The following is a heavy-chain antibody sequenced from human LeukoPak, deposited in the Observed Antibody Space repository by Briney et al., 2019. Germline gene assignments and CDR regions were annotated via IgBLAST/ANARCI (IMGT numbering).Heavy chain of an antibody. Sequence: SETLSLTCAVYGGSFSGYYWSWIRQPPGKGLEWIGEINHSGSTNYNPSLKSRVTMSVDTSKNQFSLELSSVTAADTAVYYSARRSDTAMVFDDYWGQGTLVTVSS. CDR2: INHSGST. CDR1: GGSFSGYY. V-gene: IGHV4-34*01. CDR3: ARRSDTAMVFDDY. J-gene: IGHJ4*02. D-gene: IGHD5-18*01.